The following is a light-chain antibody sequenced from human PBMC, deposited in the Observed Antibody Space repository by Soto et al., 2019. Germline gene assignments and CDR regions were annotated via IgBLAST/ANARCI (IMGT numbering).Light chain of an antibody. J-gene: IGKJ4*01. CDR2: RTV. V-gene: IGKV1-16*01. CDR1: QDITNS. Sequence: DVEMTQSPSSLSASVGDRVTITCRASQDITNSLAWFQQKPGKAPKSLIYRTVSLQSGVPSRFSGSKSGADLTLTISSLQPEDFATYFCQQYQSYPLTFGGGTKVEIK. CDR3: QQYQSYPLT.